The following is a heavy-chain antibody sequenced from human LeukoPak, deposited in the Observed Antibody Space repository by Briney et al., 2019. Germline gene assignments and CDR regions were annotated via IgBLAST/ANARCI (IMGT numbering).Heavy chain of an antibody. D-gene: IGHD1-26*01. V-gene: IGHV1-2*02. Sequence: ASVKVSCKASGYTCTGFYMHWVRQAPGQGLEWMGWINPKSGGTNSAQKFQGRVTMTRDTSITTVYMELSSLRSDDTAVYYCARGRYGGSYYVDYWGQGTLVTVSS. CDR3: ARGRYGGSYYVDY. CDR1: GYTCTGFY. CDR2: INPKSGGT. J-gene: IGHJ4*02.